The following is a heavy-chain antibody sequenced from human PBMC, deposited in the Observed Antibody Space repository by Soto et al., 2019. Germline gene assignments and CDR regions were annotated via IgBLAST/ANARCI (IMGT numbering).Heavy chain of an antibody. CDR1: GGSIGTHY. V-gene: IGHV4-4*07. J-gene: IGHJ3*02. CDR2: VYISGST. CDR3: ARDPRVTTVTGDAFDI. D-gene: IGHD4-17*01. Sequence: QVQLQESGPGLVKPSETLSLTCTVSGGSIGTHYWNWIRQPAGKGLEWIGRVYISGSTDYNPSVKIRVSLSVDTSKNHFSLRLTSVTAADTAVYYCARDPRVTTVTGDAFDIWGQGIMVIVSS.